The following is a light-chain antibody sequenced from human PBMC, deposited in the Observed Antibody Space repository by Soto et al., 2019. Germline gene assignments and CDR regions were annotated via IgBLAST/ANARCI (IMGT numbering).Light chain of an antibody. CDR1: QGIGDT. CDR3: QRNNNWPLT. V-gene: IGKV3-15*01. J-gene: IGKJ1*01. CDR2: DTS. Sequence: EVLLTGSPATLSLSPGAGVTLSCRPSQGIGDTLAWYQHKPGQSPRLLICDTSCRATGVPARFICSSSGPAFTLTNNTLQSQELEIYHLQRNNNWPLTFGQGTK.